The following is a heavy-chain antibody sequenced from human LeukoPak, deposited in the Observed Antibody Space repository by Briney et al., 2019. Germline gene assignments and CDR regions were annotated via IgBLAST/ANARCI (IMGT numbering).Heavy chain of an antibody. D-gene: IGHD6-13*01. Sequence: GGSLRLSCAASGFTFSSYAMHWVRQAPGEGLEWVAVISYDGSNKYYADSVKGRFTISRDNSKNTLYLQMNSLRAEDTPVYYCARGVAAAGIFDYWGQGTLVTVSS. CDR1: GFTFSSYA. CDR2: ISYDGSNK. J-gene: IGHJ4*02. V-gene: IGHV3-30-3*01. CDR3: ARGVAAAGIFDY.